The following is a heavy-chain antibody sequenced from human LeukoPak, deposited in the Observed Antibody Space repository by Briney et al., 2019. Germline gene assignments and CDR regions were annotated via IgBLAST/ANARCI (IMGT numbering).Heavy chain of an antibody. CDR1: GGSVSSCSYY. D-gene: IGHD3-22*01. V-gene: IGHV4-61*01. Sequence: TTSETLSLTCTVSGGSVSSCSYYWSWIRQPPGKGLEWIGYIYYSGSTNYNPSLKSRVTISVDTSKKQFSLNLSSVTAADTAVYYCARGAYFYDSSGYNWYFDLWGRGTLVTVSS. J-gene: IGHJ2*01. CDR3: ARGAYFYDSSGYNWYFDL. CDR2: IYYSGST.